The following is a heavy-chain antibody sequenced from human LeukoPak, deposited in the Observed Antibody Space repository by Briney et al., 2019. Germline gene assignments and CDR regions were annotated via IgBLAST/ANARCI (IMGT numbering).Heavy chain of an antibody. D-gene: IGHD1-1*01. CDR3: ARAGYPGGMDV. CDR1: GFTFSSYA. Sequence: PGGSLRLSCAASGFTFSSYAMSWVRQAPGKGLEWVSAIGTAGDTYYPGSVKGRFTISRENAKNSLYLQMNSLRAGDTAVYYCARAGYPGGMDVWGKGTTVTVSS. CDR2: IGTAGDT. J-gene: IGHJ6*03. V-gene: IGHV3-13*01.